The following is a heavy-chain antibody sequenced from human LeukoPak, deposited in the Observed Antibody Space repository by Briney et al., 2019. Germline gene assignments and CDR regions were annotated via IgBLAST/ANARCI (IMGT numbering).Heavy chain of an antibody. CDR3: AKWWELPADFDY. CDR2: ISSSSSYI. J-gene: IGHJ4*02. V-gene: IGHV3-21*01. Sequence: GGSLRLSCAASGFTFSSYSMNWVRQAPGKGLEWVSSISSSSSYIYYADSVKGRFTISRDNAKNSLYLQMNSLRAEDTAVYYCAKWWELPADFDYWGQGTLVTVSS. CDR1: GFTFSSYS. D-gene: IGHD1-26*01.